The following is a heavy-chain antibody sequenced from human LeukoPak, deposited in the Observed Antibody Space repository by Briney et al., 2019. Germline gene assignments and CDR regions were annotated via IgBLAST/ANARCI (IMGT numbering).Heavy chain of an antibody. CDR2: IYGNDDK. D-gene: IGHD4-17*01. Sequence: SGPTLVNPAQTLTLTCTFSGFSLNTNAVVVGWVRQPPGQALEWLTFIYGNDDKRYSPSLESRLTITKDTSKNQVVLTMTDMDYVDTATYYCVHRTTVTSVDHWGQGTPVTVSS. V-gene: IGHV2-5*01. J-gene: IGHJ4*02. CDR3: VHRTTVTSVDH. CDR1: GFSLNTNAVV.